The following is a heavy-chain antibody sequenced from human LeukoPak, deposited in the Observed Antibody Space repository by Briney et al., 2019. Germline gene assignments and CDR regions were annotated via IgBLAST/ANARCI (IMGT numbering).Heavy chain of an antibody. V-gene: IGHV3-23*01. J-gene: IGHJ4*02. Sequence: GGSLRLSCAASGFTFSRYGMSWVRQAPGKGLEWVSAISGSGGSTYYADSVKGRFTISRDNSKNTLYLQMNSLRAEDTAVYYCAKYSYYYDSSGYGNNDYWGQGTLVTVSS. CDR3: AKYSYYYDSSGYGNNDY. CDR1: GFTFSRYG. CDR2: ISGSGGST. D-gene: IGHD3-22*01.